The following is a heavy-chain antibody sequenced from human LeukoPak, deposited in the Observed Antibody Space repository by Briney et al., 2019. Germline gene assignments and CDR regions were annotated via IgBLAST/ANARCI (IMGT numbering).Heavy chain of an antibody. CDR2: INHSGST. J-gene: IGHJ4*02. V-gene: IGHV4-34*01. D-gene: IGHD3-3*01. Sequence: SSETLSLTCAAYGGSFSGYYWSWIRQPPGKGLEWIGEINHSGSTNYNPSLKSRVTISVDTSKNQFSLKLSSVTAADTAVYYCARGKDYYDFWSGYLAPFDYWGQGTLVTVSS. CDR1: GGSFSGYY. CDR3: ARGKDYYDFWSGYLAPFDY.